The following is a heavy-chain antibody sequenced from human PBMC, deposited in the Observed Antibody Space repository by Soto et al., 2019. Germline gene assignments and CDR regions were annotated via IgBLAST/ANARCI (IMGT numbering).Heavy chain of an antibody. CDR1: GFTFSDYY. D-gene: IGHD2-2*01. Sequence: GGSLRLSCAASGFTFSDYYMSWIRQAPGKGLEWGSYISSSTSYTNYAASVKSRFTLSRDNAKNSLYLQMTSLRAEDTAVYYCARAPLPGYCGSTSCPVSSWYGRDYQGPGTLVPVAP. V-gene: IGHV3-11*06. CDR3: ARAPLPGYCGSTSCPVSSWYGRDY. CDR2: ISSSTSYT. J-gene: IGHJ4*02.